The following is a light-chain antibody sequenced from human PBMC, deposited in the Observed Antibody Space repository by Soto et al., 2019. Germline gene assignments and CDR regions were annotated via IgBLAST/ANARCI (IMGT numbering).Light chain of an antibody. CDR1: HSISSN. CDR3: QQYNDWPPLT. Sequence: EIVMTQSPATLSVSPGERATLSCRASHSISSNLAWYQQKPGQAPRLLIYGASTRATGIPARFSGSGSGTEATLTISSLQSADFAVYYCQQYNDWPPLTFGGGTKVEIK. J-gene: IGKJ4*01. CDR2: GAS. V-gene: IGKV3-15*01.